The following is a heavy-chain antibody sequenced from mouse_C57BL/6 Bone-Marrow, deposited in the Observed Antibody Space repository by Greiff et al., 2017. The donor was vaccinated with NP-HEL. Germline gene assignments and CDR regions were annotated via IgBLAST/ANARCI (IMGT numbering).Heavy chain of an antibody. Sequence: EVQLQQSGPVLVKPGASVKMSCKASGYTFTDYYMNWVKQSPGKSLEWIGVINPYNGGTSYNQKFKGKATLTVDKSSSTAYMELNSLTSEDSAVYSCARPTDLLRPWFAYWGQGTLVTVSA. CDR3: ARPTDLLRPWFAY. V-gene: IGHV1-19*01. CDR2: INPYNGGT. CDR1: GYTFTDYY. J-gene: IGHJ3*01. D-gene: IGHD1-2*01.